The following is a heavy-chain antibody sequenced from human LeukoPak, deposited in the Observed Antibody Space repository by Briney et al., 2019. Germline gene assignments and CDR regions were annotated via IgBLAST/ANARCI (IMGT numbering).Heavy chain of an antibody. Sequence: GGSLRLSCAASGFTFSSHGIHWVRQAPGRGLEWVAVIWYDGTNKYYEDSVKGRFSISRDDSKNTVYLQMNSLRAEDTAVYYCAKRTSGSSWYSSDYWGQGTLVTVSS. D-gene: IGHD6-13*01. CDR1: GFTFSSHG. J-gene: IGHJ4*02. CDR2: IWYDGTNK. V-gene: IGHV3-33*06. CDR3: AKRTSGSSWYSSDY.